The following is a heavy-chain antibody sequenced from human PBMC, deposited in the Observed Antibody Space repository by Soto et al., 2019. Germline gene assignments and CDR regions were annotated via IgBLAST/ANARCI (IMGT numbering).Heavy chain of an antibody. D-gene: IGHD5-12*01. CDR2: TYFRSKWYN. CDR3: AKGDNLGPKTGYAFDP. V-gene: IGHV6-1*01. J-gene: IGHJ5*02. CDR1: GDSVSSNSAA. Sequence: PSQTLSLTCGISGDSVSSNSAAWNWLRQSPSRGLEWLGRTYFRSKWYNDYAVSVKSRIITNPDTSNNQFSLQLNSVTPEDTAVYFCAKGDNLGPKTGYAFDPWGQGIMVTVSS.